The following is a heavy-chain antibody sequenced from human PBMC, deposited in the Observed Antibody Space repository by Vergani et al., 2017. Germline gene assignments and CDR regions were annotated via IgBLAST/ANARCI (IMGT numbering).Heavy chain of an antibody. V-gene: IGHV1-18*01. J-gene: IGHJ4*02. D-gene: IGHD3-3*02. CDR2: ISAYNGNT. CDR3: ARCDTIIFGVVNPGYFDY. Sequence: QVQLVQSGAEVKKPGASVKVSCKASGYTFTSYGISWVRQAPGQGLEWMGWISAYNGNTNYAQKLQGRVTMTTDTSTSTAYRELRSLRSDDTAVYYCARCDTIIFGVVNPGYFDYWGQGTLVTVSS. CDR1: GYTFTSYG.